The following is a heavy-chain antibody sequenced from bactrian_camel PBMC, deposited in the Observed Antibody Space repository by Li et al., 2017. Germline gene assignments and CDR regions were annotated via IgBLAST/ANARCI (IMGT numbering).Heavy chain of an antibody. V-gene: IGHV3S40*01. CDR1: GFTFSRHA. J-gene: IGHJ4*01. CDR2: ITSGDDT. Sequence: VQLVESGGGLVKPGGTLRLSCVGSGFTFSRHALAWIRHSPGKGLEWVSTITSGDDTYYSDSVKGRFTISQDNAKNTLYLQMNSLKPDDSAVYYCAAGGIATPSIVGQGTQVTVS. D-gene: IGHD4*01.